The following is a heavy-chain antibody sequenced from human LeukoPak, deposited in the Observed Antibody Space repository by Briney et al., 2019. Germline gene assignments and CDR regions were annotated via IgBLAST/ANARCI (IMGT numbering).Heavy chain of an antibody. V-gene: IGHV4-39*01. CDR3: ASINCSSTSCSLTDAFDI. CDR1: GGSISSSSYY. D-gene: IGHD2-2*01. J-gene: IGHJ3*02. Sequence: PSETLSHTCTVSGGSISSSSYYWGWIRQPPGKGLEWIGSIYYSGSTYYNPSLKSRVTISVDTSKNQFSLKLSSVTAADTAVYYCASINCSSTSCSLTDAFDIWGQGTMVTVSS. CDR2: IYYSGST.